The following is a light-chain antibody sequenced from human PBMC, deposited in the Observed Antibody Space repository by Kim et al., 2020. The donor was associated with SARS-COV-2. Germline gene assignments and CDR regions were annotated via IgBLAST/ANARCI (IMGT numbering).Light chain of an antibody. J-gene: IGLJ2*01. CDR3: QAWDSSTVV. Sequence: VAPGQTASITCSGDKLGDKYACWYQQKPGQSPELVIYQDSKRPSGIPERFSGSNSGNTATLTISGTQAMDEADYYCQAWDSSTVVFGGGTKLTVL. CDR1: KLGDKY. CDR2: QDS. V-gene: IGLV3-1*01.